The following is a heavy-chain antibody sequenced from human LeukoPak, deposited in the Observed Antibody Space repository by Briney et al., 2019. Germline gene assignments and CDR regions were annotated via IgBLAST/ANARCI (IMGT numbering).Heavy chain of an antibody. CDR3: ARGGSVVHPPEYTHH. V-gene: IGHV1-2*02. D-gene: IGHD1-26*01. J-gene: IGHJ1*01. CDR2: ISCKSGGT. Sequence: ASAKVSCKTSGYTLTDYYIHWVRQAPGQGLEWMGWISCKSGGTKYAPKFDGRVTMSRATSINTAFMELTSLTADDTALYYCARGGSVVHPPEYTHHWGQGTLVTVSS. CDR1: GYTLTDYY.